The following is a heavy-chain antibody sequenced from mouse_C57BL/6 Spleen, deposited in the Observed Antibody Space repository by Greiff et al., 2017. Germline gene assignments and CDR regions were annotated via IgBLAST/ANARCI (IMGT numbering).Heavy chain of an antibody. CDR1: GFSLTSYG. CDR2: LWRGGST. D-gene: IGHD1-1*01. CDR3: AKIRDSYYYDAMDY. V-gene: IGHV2-5*01. Sequence: QVQLQQSGPGLVQPSQSLSITCTASGFSLTSYGVHWVRQSPGKGLEWLGVLWRGGSTDYNAAFMSRLSITKDNSKSQVFFKMNSLQADDTAIYYCAKIRDSYYYDAMDYWGQGTSVTVSS. J-gene: IGHJ4*01.